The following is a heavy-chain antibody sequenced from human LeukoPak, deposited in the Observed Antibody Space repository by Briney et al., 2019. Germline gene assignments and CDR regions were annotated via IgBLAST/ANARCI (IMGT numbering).Heavy chain of an antibody. Sequence: PSETLSLTCNFSGVSIDKYWWTWIRQPAGKGLEWIGRIYTTGTTNYNPSLKSRAIMSLDMSKNHFSLRLTSVTAADTAVYYCARGDFWRGDYWGPGTLVTVSS. CDR2: IYTTGTT. CDR1: GVSIDKYW. J-gene: IGHJ4*02. D-gene: IGHD3-3*01. V-gene: IGHV4-4*07. CDR3: ARGDFWRGDY.